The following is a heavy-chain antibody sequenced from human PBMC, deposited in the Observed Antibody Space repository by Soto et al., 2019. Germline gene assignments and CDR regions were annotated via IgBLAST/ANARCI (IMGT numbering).Heavy chain of an antibody. Sequence: PSETLSLTCTVSGGSISSGGYYWSWIRQHPGKGLEWIGYIYDSGSTYYNPSLQSRVTMSVDRSRNQFSLKLNSVTAADTAVYYCARVRREYDNSGPVDYWGQGTLVTVSS. J-gene: IGHJ4*02. CDR2: IYDSGST. CDR1: GGSISSGGYY. V-gene: IGHV4-31*03. D-gene: IGHD3-22*01. CDR3: ARVRREYDNSGPVDY.